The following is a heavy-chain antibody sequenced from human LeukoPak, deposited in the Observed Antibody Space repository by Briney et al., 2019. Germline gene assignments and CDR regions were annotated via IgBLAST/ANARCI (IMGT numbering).Heavy chain of an antibody. Sequence: SETLSLTCTFSGGSFSNYYWGWIRQPPGKGLEWIGLINYSGSTNYNPSLKSRVTISADTSKNQFSLELSSVTAADTAVYYCAREPRYSSSWYYFDYWGQGTLVTVSS. CDR3: AREPRYSSSWYYFDY. CDR1: GGSFSNYY. D-gene: IGHD6-13*01. V-gene: IGHV4-59*01. CDR2: INYSGST. J-gene: IGHJ4*02.